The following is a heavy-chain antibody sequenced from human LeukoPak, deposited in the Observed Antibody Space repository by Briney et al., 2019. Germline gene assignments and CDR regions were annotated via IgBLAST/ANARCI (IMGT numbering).Heavy chain of an antibody. CDR1: GGSISSYY. Sequence: PSETLPLTCTVSGGSISSYYWSWIRQPPGKGLEWIGYIYYSGSTNYNPSLKSRVTISVDTSKNQFSLKLSSVTAADTAVYYCARVGSYGQYYFDYWGQGTLVTVSS. V-gene: IGHV4-59*01. CDR3: ARVGSYGQYYFDY. CDR2: IYYSGST. D-gene: IGHD5-18*01. J-gene: IGHJ4*02.